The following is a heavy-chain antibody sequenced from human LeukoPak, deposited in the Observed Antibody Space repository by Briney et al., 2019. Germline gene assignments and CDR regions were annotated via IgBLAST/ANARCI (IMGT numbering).Heavy chain of an antibody. CDR3: ARGGGIPDPDYYYYYYMDA. J-gene: IGHJ6*03. CDR1: GGAISNYY. CDR2: IYTSGNT. D-gene: IGHD2-2*02. Sequence: SETLSLTCSVSGGAISNYYWSWIRQPAGKGLEWIGRIYTSGNTNYNPSLKSRVTMSVDTSRNQFSLKLSSVTAADTAVYYCARGGGIPDPDYYYYYYMDAWGKGTKVTVSS. V-gene: IGHV4-4*07.